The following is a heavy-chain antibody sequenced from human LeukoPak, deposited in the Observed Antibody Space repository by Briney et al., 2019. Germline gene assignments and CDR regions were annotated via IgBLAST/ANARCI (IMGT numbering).Heavy chain of an antibody. CDR3: ARGIAAVDY. CDR1: GGSFSGYY. V-gene: IGHV4-34*01. Sequence: PSETLSLTCAVYGGSFSGYYWSWIRQPPGKGLEWTGEINHSGSTNYNPSLKSRVTISVDTSKNQFSLKLSSVTAADTAVYYCARGIAAVDYWGQGTLVTVSS. CDR2: INHSGST. J-gene: IGHJ4*02. D-gene: IGHD6-13*01.